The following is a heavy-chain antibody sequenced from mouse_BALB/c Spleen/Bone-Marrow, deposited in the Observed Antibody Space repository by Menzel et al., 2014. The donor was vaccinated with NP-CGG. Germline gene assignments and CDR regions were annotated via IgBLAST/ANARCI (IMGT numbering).Heavy chain of an antibody. CDR1: GYTFTSYW. V-gene: IGHV1S22*01. CDR3: TSYGNAMDY. Sequence: LQQSGSELVRPGASVKLSCKASGYTFTSYWMHWVKQRPGQGLEGIGNIYPGSGSTNYDEKFKSKATLTVDTSSSTAYMQLSSLTSEDSAVYYCTSYGNAMDYWGQGTSVTVSS. D-gene: IGHD2-1*01. CDR2: IYPGSGST. J-gene: IGHJ4*01.